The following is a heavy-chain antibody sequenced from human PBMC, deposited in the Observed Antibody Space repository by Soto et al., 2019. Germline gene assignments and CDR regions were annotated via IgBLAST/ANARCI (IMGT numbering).Heavy chain of an antibody. CDR2: IYYSGST. Sequence: SETLSLTCTVSGGSISSGGYYWSWIRQHPGKGLEWIGYIYYSGSTYYNPSLKSRVTISVDTSKNQFSLKLSSVTAADTAVYYCARDPGPDYYGSGSYYKAPDYYYYGMDVWGQGTTVTVSS. V-gene: IGHV4-31*03. J-gene: IGHJ6*02. CDR1: GGSISSGGYY. D-gene: IGHD3-10*01. CDR3: ARDPGPDYYGSGSYYKAPDYYYYGMDV.